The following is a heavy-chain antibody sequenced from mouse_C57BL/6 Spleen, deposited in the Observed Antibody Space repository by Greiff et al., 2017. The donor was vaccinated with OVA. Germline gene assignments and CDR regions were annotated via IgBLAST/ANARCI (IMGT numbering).Heavy chain of an antibody. D-gene: IGHD1-1*01. CDR3: ARHRVGFAY. CDR1: GFTFSSYT. J-gene: IGHJ3*01. CDR2: ISGGGGNT. Sequence: DVMLVESGGGLVKPGGSLKLSCAASGFTFSSYTMSWVRQTPEKRLEWVATISGGGGNTYYPDSVKGRFTISRDNAKNTLYLQRSSLRSEDTALYYCARHRVGFAYWGQGTLVTVSA. V-gene: IGHV5-9*01.